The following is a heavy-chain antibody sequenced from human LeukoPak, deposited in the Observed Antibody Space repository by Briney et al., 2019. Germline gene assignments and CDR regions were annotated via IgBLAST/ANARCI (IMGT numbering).Heavy chain of an antibody. J-gene: IGHJ4*02. CDR1: GFTFSSYW. V-gene: IGHV3-74*01. CDR2: IKSDGSNP. Sequence: PGGSLRLSCAASGFTFSSYWMHWVRQAPGKGLVWVSRIKSDGSNPTYTDSVKGRFTISRDNAKNTLYLQMNSLRAEDTAVYYCARVVDTHFDYWGQGTLVTVSS. D-gene: IGHD5-18*01. CDR3: ARVVDTHFDY.